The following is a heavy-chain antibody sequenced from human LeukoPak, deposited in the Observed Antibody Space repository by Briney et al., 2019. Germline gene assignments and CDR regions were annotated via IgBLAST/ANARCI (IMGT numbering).Heavy chain of an antibody. CDR2: ISSSGSTI. Sequence: PGGSLRLSCAASGFTFSSYEMNWVRQAPGKGLEWVSYISSSGSTIYYADSVKGRFTISRDNAKISLYLQMNSLRAEDTAVYYCARERGEGYYYYGMDVWGQGTTVTVSS. CDR1: GFTFSSYE. CDR3: ARERGEGYYYYGMDV. D-gene: IGHD3-10*01. J-gene: IGHJ6*02. V-gene: IGHV3-48*03.